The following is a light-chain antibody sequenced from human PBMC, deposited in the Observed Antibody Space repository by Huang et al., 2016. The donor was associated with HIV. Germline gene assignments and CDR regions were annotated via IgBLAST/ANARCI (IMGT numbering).Light chain of an antibody. J-gene: IGKJ1*01. CDR2: GSS. CDR1: QSVFKN. Sequence: ENLMTQSPSTLSVSPGESATLSCRASQSVFKNLAWYQQKPGQAPKLLIYGSSTRAAGIPARFSGSGSGTDFTLTISSLQSEDSAVYYCQQYNTSPRTFGQGTKVEV. V-gene: IGKV3-15*01. CDR3: QQYNTSPRT.